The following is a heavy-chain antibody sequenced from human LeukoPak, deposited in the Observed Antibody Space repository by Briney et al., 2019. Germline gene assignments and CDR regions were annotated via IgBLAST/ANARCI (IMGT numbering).Heavy chain of an antibody. CDR3: AKDRGSLNHLRRITIPLVDY. CDR2: ISGSGGST. CDR1: GFTFSSYA. J-gene: IGHJ4*02. V-gene: IGHV3-23*01. Sequence: GGSLRLSCAASGFTFSSYAMSWVRQAPGKGREWVSAISGSGGSTYYADSVKGRFTISRDNSKNTLYLQMNSLRAEDTAVYYCAKDRGSLNHLRRITIPLVDYWGQGTLVTVSS. D-gene: IGHD3-3*01.